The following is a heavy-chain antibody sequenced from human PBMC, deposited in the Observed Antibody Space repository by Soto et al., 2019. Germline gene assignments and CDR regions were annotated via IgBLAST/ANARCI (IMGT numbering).Heavy chain of an antibody. CDR2: ISYDGSNK. CDR3: ARDLLEAAAGIYYYYYGMDV. V-gene: IGHV3-30-3*01. D-gene: IGHD6-13*01. Sequence: HPGGSLRPSCAASGFTFSSYAIHWVRQAPGKGLEWVAVISYDGSNKYYADSVKGRFTISRDNSKNTLYLQMNSLRAEDTAVYYCARDLLEAAAGIYYYYYGMDVWGQGTTVTVSS. J-gene: IGHJ6*02. CDR1: GFTFSSYA.